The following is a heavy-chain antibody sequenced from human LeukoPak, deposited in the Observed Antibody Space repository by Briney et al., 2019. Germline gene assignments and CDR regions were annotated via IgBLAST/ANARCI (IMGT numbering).Heavy chain of an antibody. CDR3: ARLRYSSGWRQVDY. Sequence: SETLSLTCTVSGGSISSYYWSWIRQPPGKGLEWIGYIYYSGSTNYNPSLKSRVTISVDTSKNQFSLKLSSVTAADTAAYYCARLRYSSGWRQVDYWGQGTLVTVSS. CDR1: GGSISSYY. V-gene: IGHV4-59*08. J-gene: IGHJ4*02. D-gene: IGHD6-19*01. CDR2: IYYSGST.